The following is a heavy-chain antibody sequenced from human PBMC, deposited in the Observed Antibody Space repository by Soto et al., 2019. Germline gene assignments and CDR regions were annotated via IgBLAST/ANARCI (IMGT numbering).Heavy chain of an antibody. D-gene: IGHD7-27*01. J-gene: IGHJ4*02. CDR1: GFTFSSYT. CDR2: FSGSGSST. CDR3: AKAWGIDY. V-gene: IGHV3-23*01. Sequence: EVQLLESGGGLVEPGGSRRLSCAASGFTFSSYTMSWVRQAPGKGLEWVSIFSGSGSSTYSADSVKGRFTISRDNSKNTLYLQMNSLRDEDTAIYYCAKAWGIDYWGQGTLVTVSS.